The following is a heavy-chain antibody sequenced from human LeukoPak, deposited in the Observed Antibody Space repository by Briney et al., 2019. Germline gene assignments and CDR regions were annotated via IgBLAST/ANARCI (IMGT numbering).Heavy chain of an antibody. J-gene: IGHJ4*02. V-gene: IGHV3-7*01. D-gene: IGHD6-19*01. Sequence: GGSLRLSCVASGFTFSSYWMTWVRQAPGKGLEWLANIKEDGSLQYYLDSVRGRFTISRDNAKTSVYLQLNSLRADDTAVYYCARDVWTGVAVSDYWGQGTLVTVSS. CDR2: IKEDGSLQ. CDR3: ARDVWTGVAVSDY. CDR1: GFTFSSYW.